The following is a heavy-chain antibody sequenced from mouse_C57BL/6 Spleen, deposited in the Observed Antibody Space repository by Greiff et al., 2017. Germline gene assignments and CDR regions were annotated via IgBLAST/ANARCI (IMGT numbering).Heavy chain of an antibody. CDR2: IYPGDGDT. D-gene: IGHD1-1*01. Sequence: QVQLQQSGPELVKPGASVKISCKASGYAFSSSWMNWVKQRPGKGLEWIGRIYPGDGDTNYNGKFKGKATLTADKSSSTAYMQLSSLTSEDSAVYFCAKIYYYGSSPHFDYWGQGTTLTVSS. CDR1: GYAFSSSW. V-gene: IGHV1-82*01. CDR3: AKIYYYGSSPHFDY. J-gene: IGHJ2*01.